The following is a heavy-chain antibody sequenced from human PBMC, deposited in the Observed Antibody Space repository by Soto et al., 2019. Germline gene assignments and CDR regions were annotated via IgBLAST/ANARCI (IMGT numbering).Heavy chain of an antibody. CDR3: ARGDYYAIGY. CDR1: GASIGSYY. Sequence: SETLSLTCPVSGASIGSYYWSWIRQPPGKGLEWIGYIYYSGSTNYNPSLKSRVTISVDMSRNQISLKLRSVTAADTAVYYCARGDYYAIGYWGQGSLVNVSS. CDR2: IYYSGST. V-gene: IGHV4-59*01. J-gene: IGHJ4*02. D-gene: IGHD2-8*01.